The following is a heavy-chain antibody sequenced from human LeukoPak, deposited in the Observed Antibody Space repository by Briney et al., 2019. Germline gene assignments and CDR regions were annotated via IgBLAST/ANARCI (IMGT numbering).Heavy chain of an antibody. CDR2: INHSGST. CDR1: GGSFSGYY. V-gene: IGHV4-34*01. D-gene: IGHD1-1*01. J-gene: IGHJ4*02. Sequence: SETLSLTCAVYGGSFSGYYWSWIRQPPGKGLEWIGEINHSGSTNYNPSLKSRVTISVDTSKNQFSLKLSSVTAADTAVYYCARGRKAGNDYWGQGTLVTVSS. CDR3: ARGRKAGNDY.